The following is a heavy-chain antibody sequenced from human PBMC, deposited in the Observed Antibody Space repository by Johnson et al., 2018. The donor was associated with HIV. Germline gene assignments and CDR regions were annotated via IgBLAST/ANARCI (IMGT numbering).Heavy chain of an antibody. CDR1: GFTFSSYA. CDR2: ISGSGGST. CDR3: AKVGAFTFAVVTVLPSVAFDI. D-gene: IGHD3-16*02. J-gene: IGHJ3*02. Sequence: VQLVESGGGLVQPGGSLRLSCAASGFTFSSYAMSWVRQAPGQGLEWVSAISGSGGSTYYADSGKGRFTISRDNSKNTLYLQMNSLRAEDRAVYYCAKVGAFTFAVVTVLPSVAFDIWGQGTMVTVSS. V-gene: IGHV3-23*04.